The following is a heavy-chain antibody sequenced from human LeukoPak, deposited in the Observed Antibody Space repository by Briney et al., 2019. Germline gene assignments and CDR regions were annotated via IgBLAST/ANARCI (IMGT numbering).Heavy chain of an antibody. CDR2: INPTGGGT. J-gene: IGHJ4*02. CDR3: AREGLDTDFDY. V-gene: IGHV1-2*02. Sequence: GASVKVSCKASGYIFTDYQIHWVRQAPGQGLEWMGWINPTGGGTNYAQRFQARVTMTRDMSITTVYLEVVRLTSDDTAVYYCAREGLDTDFDYWGQGTLVTVSS. CDR1: GYIFTDYQ. D-gene: IGHD5-18*01.